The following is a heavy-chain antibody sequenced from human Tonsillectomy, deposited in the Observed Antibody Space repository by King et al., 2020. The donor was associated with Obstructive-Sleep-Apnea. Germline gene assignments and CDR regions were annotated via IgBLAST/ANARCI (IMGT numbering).Heavy chain of an antibody. CDR2: IYYSGTT. CDR3: ASRTPDGSAYFY. Sequence: PLQESGPGLVKPSQTLSLSCSVSGGSISSAGYYWSWIRQHPGKGLEWIGYIYYSGTTHYNSSLKSRITISADTSKNQFSLKLSSVTAADTAVYYCASRTPDGSAYFYWGQGTLVTVSS. CDR1: GGSISSAGYY. V-gene: IGHV4-31*03. D-gene: IGHD3-22*01. J-gene: IGHJ4*02.